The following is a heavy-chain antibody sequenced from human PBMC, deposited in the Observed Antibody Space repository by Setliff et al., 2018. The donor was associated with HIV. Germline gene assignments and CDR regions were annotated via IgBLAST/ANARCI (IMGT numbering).Heavy chain of an antibody. V-gene: IGHV3-74*03. CDR3: ATIPWGLFDY. J-gene: IGHJ4*02. Sequence: PGGSLRLSCADAKFPLSDLWMYWMHWIRQVPGKGLMWVAAINHDGSIIKYADSVKGRFTISRDDAKNTVYLQMNSLSGDDTAVYYCATIPWGLFDYWGQGKLVTVSS. CDR2: INHDGSII. D-gene: IGHD7-27*01. CDR1: KFPLSDLWMYW.